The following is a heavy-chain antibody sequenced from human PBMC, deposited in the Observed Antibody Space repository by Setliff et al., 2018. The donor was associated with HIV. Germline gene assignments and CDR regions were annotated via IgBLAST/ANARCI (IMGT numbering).Heavy chain of an antibody. CDR2: INPNSGNT. CDR1: GYAFNSYT. V-gene: IGHV1-8*01. CDR3: ARIGRTPYYYYYMDV. D-gene: IGHD2-15*01. J-gene: IGHJ6*03. Sequence: ASVKVSCKASGYAFNSYTLNWVRQATGRGLEWMGCINPNSGNTDYAQKFPGRLTMTRNTSTGTVYMALSSLRSEDTAVYYCARIGRTPYYYYYMDVWGKGTTVTVSS.